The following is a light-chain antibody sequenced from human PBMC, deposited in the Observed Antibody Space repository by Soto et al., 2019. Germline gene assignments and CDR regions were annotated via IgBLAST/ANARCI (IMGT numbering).Light chain of an antibody. CDR3: AAWDDSLSGGV. V-gene: IGLV1-47*01. CDR2: RNN. CDR1: ISNIGGNT. J-gene: IGLJ3*02. Sequence: QSVLTQPPSTSGTPGQRVTISCSGTISNIGGNTVNWYQHVPGSAPKLLIYRNNQRPSGVPDRFSGSKSGTSASLAISGLRSEDEADYYCAAWDDSLSGGVFGGGTKVTVL.